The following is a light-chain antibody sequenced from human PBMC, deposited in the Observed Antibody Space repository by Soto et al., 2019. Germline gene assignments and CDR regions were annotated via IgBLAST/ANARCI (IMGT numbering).Light chain of an antibody. J-gene: IGKJ5*01. V-gene: IGKV1-39*01. CDR1: QSISSY. CDR3: QQTYSIPPLT. CDR2: AAS. Sequence: DIQMTQSPSSLSASVGDRVTITCRASQSISSYLNWYQQKPGKAPKLLIYAASSLQSGVPSRFSGSGSGTDFTLTISSLQPEDSATYYCQQTYSIPPLTFGQGTRLEIK.